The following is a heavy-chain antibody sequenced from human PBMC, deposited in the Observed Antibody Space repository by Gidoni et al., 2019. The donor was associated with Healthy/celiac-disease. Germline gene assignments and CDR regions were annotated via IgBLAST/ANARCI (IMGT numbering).Heavy chain of an antibody. Sequence: EVQLVESGGCLVQPGGSLRLSCAASGFTFSSYDMHWVRQATGKGLEWVSAIGTAGDTYYPGSVKGRFTISRENAKNSLYLQMNSLRAGDTAVYYCAREFRGAYGMDVWGQGTTVTVSS. CDR3: AREFRGAYGMDV. CDR2: IGTAGDT. V-gene: IGHV3-13*04. J-gene: IGHJ6*02. CDR1: GFTFSSYD.